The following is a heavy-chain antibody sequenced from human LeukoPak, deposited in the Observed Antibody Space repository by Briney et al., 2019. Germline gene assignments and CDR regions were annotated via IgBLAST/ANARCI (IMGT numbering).Heavy chain of an antibody. D-gene: IGHD2-2*01. J-gene: IGHJ4*02. V-gene: IGHV3-30*18. CDR1: GFTFSSYG. CDR2: ISYDGSNK. Sequence: RGSLRLSCAASGFTFSSYGMHWVRQAPGKGLEWVAVISYDGSNKYYADSVKGRFTISRDNSKNTLYLQMNSLRAEDTAVYYCAKPLGYCSSTSCPLDYWGQGTLVTVSS. CDR3: AKPLGYCSSTSCPLDY.